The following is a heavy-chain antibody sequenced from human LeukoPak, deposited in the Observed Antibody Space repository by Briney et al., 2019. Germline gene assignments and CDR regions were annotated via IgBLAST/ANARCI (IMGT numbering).Heavy chain of an antibody. D-gene: IGHD6-19*01. CDR3: AKGRDPPQYYFDY. CDR1: GFTFSSYA. V-gene: IGHV3-23*01. CDR2: INGSGGRT. Sequence: GGSLRLSCAASGFTFSSYAMTWVRQAPGKGLEWVSGINGSGGRTYYAVSVKGRFTISRDNSRNTLYLQMHSLRAEDTAVYYCAKGRDPPQYYFDYWGQGTLVTVSS. J-gene: IGHJ4*02.